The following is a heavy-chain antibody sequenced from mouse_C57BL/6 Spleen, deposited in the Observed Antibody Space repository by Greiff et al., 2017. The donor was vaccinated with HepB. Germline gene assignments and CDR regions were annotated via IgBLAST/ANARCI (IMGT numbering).Heavy chain of an antibody. CDR2: IDPSDSYT. CDR3: LNGRGSYWYFDV. V-gene: IGHV1-50*01. D-gene: IGHD3-1*01. CDR1: GYTFTSYW. Sequence: QVQLQQPGAELVKPGASVKLSCKASGYTFTSYWMQWVKQRPGQGLEWIGEIDPSDSYTNYNQKFKGKATLTVDTSSSTAYMQLSSLTSEDSAVYYCLNGRGSYWYFDVWGTGTTVTVSS. J-gene: IGHJ1*03.